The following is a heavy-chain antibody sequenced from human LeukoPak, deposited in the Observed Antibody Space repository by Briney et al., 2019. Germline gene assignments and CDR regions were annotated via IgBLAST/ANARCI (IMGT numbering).Heavy chain of an antibody. CDR2: IKSKSDGGTI. J-gene: IGHJ4*02. CDR1: GFTFSDAW. CDR3: TPGRKDGW. V-gene: IGHV3-15*01. Sequence: GGSLRLSCVGSGFTFSDAWMSWVRQAPGKGLEWVGRIKSKSDGGTIDYAAPVKGRFTISRDDSRNTLYLQMNSLKTEDTAVYYSTPGRKDGWGGQEILVTVS. D-gene: IGHD1-26*01.